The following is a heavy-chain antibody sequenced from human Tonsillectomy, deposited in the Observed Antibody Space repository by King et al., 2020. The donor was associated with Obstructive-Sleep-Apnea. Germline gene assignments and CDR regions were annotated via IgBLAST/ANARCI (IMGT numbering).Heavy chain of an antibody. J-gene: IGHJ5*02. Sequence: QLVQSGAEVKKPGASVKVSCKASGYDFINSDINWVRQTTGQGLEWMGWLNPNGGGTGYAEKFRGRVAMTRDTSTRTAFMELDSLTYDDTAVYFCATSAYTSSWYPWFDRWGQGTLVTVSS. CDR1: GYDFINSD. CDR2: LNPNGGGT. CDR3: ATSAYTSSWYPWFDR. V-gene: IGHV1-8*01. D-gene: IGHD6-13*01.